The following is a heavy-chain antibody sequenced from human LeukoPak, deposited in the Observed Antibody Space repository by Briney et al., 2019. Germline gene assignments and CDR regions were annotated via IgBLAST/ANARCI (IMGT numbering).Heavy chain of an antibody. V-gene: IGHV3-23*01. Sequence: GGSLRLSCAASGFTFSSYAMSWVRQAPGKGLEWVSAISGSGDTTYYADSVRGRFTVSRDNSKNTLYLHMDRLRAEDTAVYYCAKRSGSPGFLDYWGQGTLVTVSS. D-gene: IGHD3-10*01. CDR2: ISGSGDTT. CDR3: AKRSGSPGFLDY. CDR1: GFTFSSYA. J-gene: IGHJ4*02.